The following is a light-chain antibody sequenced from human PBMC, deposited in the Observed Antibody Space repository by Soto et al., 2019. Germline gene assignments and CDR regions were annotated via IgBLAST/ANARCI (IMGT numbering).Light chain of an antibody. Sequence: DIQMTQSPSTLSASVGDRVTITCRASQSISSWLAWHQQKPGQAPKVLIHKASSLESGVPLRFSGSGSGTEFTLTISSLQPDDFATYFCQQYHSYPWTFGQGTKVEIK. CDR2: KAS. V-gene: IGKV1-5*03. CDR1: QSISSW. CDR3: QQYHSYPWT. J-gene: IGKJ1*01.